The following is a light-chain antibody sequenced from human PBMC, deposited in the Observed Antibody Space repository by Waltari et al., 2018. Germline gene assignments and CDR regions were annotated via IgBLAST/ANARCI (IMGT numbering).Light chain of an antibody. CDR3: QQYFSGCT. CDR2: KAS. V-gene: IGKV1-5*03. Sequence: DIQLTQSPSFLSASVGDRVTITCRASQSIVSWVAWYQQKPGKAPKPLIDKASSLQSGVPSTFSGSGSGTDFTLTISSLQPDDFATYYCQQYFSGCTFGQGTNLEIK. CDR1: QSIVSW. J-gene: IGKJ2*02.